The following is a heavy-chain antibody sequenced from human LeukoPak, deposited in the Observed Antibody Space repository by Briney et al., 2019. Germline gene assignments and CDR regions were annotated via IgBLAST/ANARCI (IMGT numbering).Heavy chain of an antibody. CDR1: GDSISSNSAA. CDR3: AKDYFPGTMIVVVISGPDY. J-gene: IGHJ4*02. Sequence: SQTLSLTCAISGDSISSNSAAWNWIRQSPSRGLEWLGRTYYRSKWYNDYAVSVKSRITINPDTSKNQFSLQLNSVTPEDTAVYYCAKDYFPGTMIVVVISGPDYWGQGTLVTVSS. V-gene: IGHV6-1*01. CDR2: TYYRSKWYN. D-gene: IGHD3-22*01.